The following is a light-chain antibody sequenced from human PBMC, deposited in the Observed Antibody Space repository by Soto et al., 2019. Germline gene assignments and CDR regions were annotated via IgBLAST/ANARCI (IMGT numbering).Light chain of an antibody. CDR3: QQYNNWPPVT. J-gene: IGKJ4*01. Sequence: EIVMTQSPATLSVSPGERATLSCRASQSVSSNLAWYQQKPGQAPRLLIYGASTRATGIPAMFGGSGSGTEFTLTISSLLSEDFAVYYCQQYNNWPPVTFGGGTQVEIK. V-gene: IGKV3-15*01. CDR1: QSVSSN. CDR2: GAS.